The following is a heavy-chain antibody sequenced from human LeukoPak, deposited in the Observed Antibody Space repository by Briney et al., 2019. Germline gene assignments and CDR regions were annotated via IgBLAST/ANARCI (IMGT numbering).Heavy chain of an antibody. CDR2: INHSGST. V-gene: IGHV4-34*01. D-gene: IGHD1-26*01. J-gene: IGHJ4*02. CDR1: GGSLSGYY. CDR3: ARDANRYSGSYERTFDY. Sequence: SETLSLTCAVYGGSLSGYYWNWIRQPPGKGLEWIGEINHSGSTNYNPSLKSRVTISVDTSKNQFSLKLSSVTAADTAVYYCARDANRYSGSYERTFDYWGQGTLVTVSS.